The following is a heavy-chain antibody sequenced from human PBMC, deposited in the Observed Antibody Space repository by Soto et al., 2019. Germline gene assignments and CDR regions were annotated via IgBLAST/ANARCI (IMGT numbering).Heavy chain of an antibody. Sequence: GGSLRLSCVASGFTFDKYAMSWVRQAPGKGLEWVSLLSDSGGSTYYADSVKGRFTISRDNSKNTLYLQMNSLRAEDTAIYFCAKGVTVLNFGSWAQGTLVTVSS. J-gene: IGHJ4*02. CDR1: GFTFDKYA. CDR2: LSDSGGST. V-gene: IGHV3-23*01. CDR3: AKGVTVLNFGS. D-gene: IGHD4-4*01.